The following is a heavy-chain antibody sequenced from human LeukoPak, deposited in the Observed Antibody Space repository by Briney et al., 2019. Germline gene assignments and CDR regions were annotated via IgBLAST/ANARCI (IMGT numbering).Heavy chain of an antibody. Sequence: SETLSLTCTVSGGSISSYYCSWIRQPAGKVLEWIGRIYTSGSTNYNPSLKSRVTMSVDTSKSQFSLKLSSVTAADTAVYYCARDPLYSSSADWGQGTLVTVSS. CDR3: ARDPLYSSSAD. V-gene: IGHV4-4*07. CDR1: GGSISSYY. CDR2: IYTSGST. D-gene: IGHD6-6*01. J-gene: IGHJ4*02.